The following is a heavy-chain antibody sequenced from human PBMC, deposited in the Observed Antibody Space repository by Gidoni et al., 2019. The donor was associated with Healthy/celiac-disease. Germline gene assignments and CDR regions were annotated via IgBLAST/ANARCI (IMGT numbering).Heavy chain of an antibody. D-gene: IGHD3-16*01. CDR1: GGSFSGYY. V-gene: IGHV4-34*01. J-gene: IGHJ4*02. Sequence: QVQLQQWGAGLLKPSETLSLTCAVSGGSFSGYYWSWIRQPPGKGLEWIGEINHSGSTNYNPSLKSRVTISVDTSKNQFSLKLSSVTAADTAVYYCARDLITRFFDYWGQGTLVTVSS. CDR2: INHSGST. CDR3: ARDLITRFFDY.